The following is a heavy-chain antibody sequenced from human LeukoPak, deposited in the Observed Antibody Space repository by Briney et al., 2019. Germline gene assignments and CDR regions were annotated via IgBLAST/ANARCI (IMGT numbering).Heavy chain of an antibody. CDR3: ARAGRSYGYLPGKDLDY. V-gene: IGHV3-48*03. CDR2: ISSSGSTI. Sequence: GGSLRLSCAASGFTFSSYEMNWVRQAPGKGLEWVSYISSSGSTIYYADSVKGRFTISRDNAKNSLYQQMNSLRAEDTAVYYCARAGRSYGYLPGKDLDYWGQGTLVTVSS. D-gene: IGHD5-18*01. J-gene: IGHJ4*02. CDR1: GFTFSSYE.